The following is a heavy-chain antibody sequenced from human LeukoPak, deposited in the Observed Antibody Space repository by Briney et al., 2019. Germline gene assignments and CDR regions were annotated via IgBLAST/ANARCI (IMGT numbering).Heavy chain of an antibody. V-gene: IGHV3-23*01. CDR2: ISGSGGST. CDR3: AREVPADYGDYGGFDY. CDR1: GFTFSSYG. Sequence: GGTLRLSCAASGFTFSSYGMSWVRQAPGKGLEWVSAISGSGGSTYYADSVKGRFTISRDNSKNTLYLQMNSLRAEDTAVYYCAREVPADYGDYGGFDYWGQGTLVTVSS. D-gene: IGHD4-17*01. J-gene: IGHJ4*02.